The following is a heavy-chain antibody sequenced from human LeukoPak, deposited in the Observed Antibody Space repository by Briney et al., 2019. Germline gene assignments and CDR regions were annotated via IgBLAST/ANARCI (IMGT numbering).Heavy chain of an antibody. Sequence: TPSETLSLTCTVSGFSISSGYYWGWIRQSPGKGLEWIGSIYHSGSTYYDPSLKSRVTISVDTSKNQFSLKLNSVTAADTAIYYCARDALHVGGTGALDYHYYYMDVWGKGTTVTVSS. V-gene: IGHV4-38-2*02. D-gene: IGHD1-26*01. CDR3: ARDALHVGGTGALDYHYYYMDV. CDR1: GFSISSGYY. CDR2: IYHSGST. J-gene: IGHJ6*03.